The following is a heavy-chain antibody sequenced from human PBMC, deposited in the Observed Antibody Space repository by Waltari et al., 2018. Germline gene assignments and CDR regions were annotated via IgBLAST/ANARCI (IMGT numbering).Heavy chain of an antibody. CDR3: ARDVSRGYYDSSGPSDY. J-gene: IGHJ4*02. CDR2: ISYDGSNK. Sequence: GFTFSSYAMHWVRQAPGKGLEWVAVISYDGSNKYYADSVKGRFTISRDNSKNTLYLQMNSLRAEDTAVYYCARDVSRGYYDSSGPSDYWGQGTLVTVSS. V-gene: IGHV3-30-3*01. CDR1: GFTFSSYA. D-gene: IGHD3-22*01.